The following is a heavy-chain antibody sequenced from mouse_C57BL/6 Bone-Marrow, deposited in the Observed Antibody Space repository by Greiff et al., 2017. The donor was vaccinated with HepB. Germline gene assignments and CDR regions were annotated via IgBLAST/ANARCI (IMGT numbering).Heavy chain of an antibody. CDR3: ARHLYYYGSSYGFAY. Sequence: EVQGVESGGDLVKPGGSLKLSCAASGFTFSSYGMSWVRQTPDKRLEWVATISSGGSYTYYPDSVKGRFTISRDNAKNTLYLQMSSLKSEDTAMYYCARHLYYYGSSYGFAYWGQGTLVTVSA. J-gene: IGHJ3*01. CDR1: GFTFSSYG. D-gene: IGHD1-1*01. V-gene: IGHV5-6*01. CDR2: ISSGGSYT.